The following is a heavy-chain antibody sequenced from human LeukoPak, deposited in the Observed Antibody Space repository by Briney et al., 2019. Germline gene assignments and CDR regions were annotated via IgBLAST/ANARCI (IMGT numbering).Heavy chain of an antibody. CDR2: ISSSSSYI. D-gene: IGHD5-18*01. CDR1: GFTFSSYS. V-gene: IGHV3-21*01. Sequence: GGSLRLSCAASGFTFSSYSMNWVRQAPGKGLEWVSSISSSSSYIYYADSVKGRFTISRDNAKNSLYLQMNSLRAEDTAVYYCARGVDTAMVPYYYYYYGMDVWGQGTTVTVSS. J-gene: IGHJ6*02. CDR3: ARGVDTAMVPYYYYYYGMDV.